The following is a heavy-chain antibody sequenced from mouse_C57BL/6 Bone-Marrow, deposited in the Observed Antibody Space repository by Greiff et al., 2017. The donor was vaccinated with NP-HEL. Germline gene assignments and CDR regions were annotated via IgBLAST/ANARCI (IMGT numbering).Heavy chain of an antibody. J-gene: IGHJ3*01. CDR1: GFTFSDYG. Sequence: EVQLVESGGGLVKPGGSLKLSCAASGFTFSDYGMHWVRQAPEKGLEWVAYISSGSSTIYYADTVRGRFTISKDNAKNTLFLQMTSLRSEDTAMYYCASYDGYLAYWGQGTLVTVSA. D-gene: IGHD2-3*01. CDR2: ISSGSSTI. CDR3: ASYDGYLAY. V-gene: IGHV5-17*01.